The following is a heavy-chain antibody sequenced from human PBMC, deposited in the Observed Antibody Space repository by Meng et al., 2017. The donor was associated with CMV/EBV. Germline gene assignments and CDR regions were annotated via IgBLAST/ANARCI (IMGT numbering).Heavy chain of an antibody. Sequence: SLKISCAASGFTFDDYAMHWVRQAPGKGLEWVSGISWNSGSIGYADSVKGRFTISRDNAKNSLYLQMNSLRAEDTAVYYCARDRTQWIQLWLQSDYWGQGTLVTVSS. CDR1: GFTFDDYA. J-gene: IGHJ4*02. V-gene: IGHV3-9*01. CDR2: ISWNSGSI. D-gene: IGHD5-18*01. CDR3: ARDRTQWIQLWLQSDY.